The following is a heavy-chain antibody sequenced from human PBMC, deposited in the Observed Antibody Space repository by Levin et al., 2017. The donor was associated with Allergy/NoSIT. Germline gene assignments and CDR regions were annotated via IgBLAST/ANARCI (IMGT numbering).Heavy chain of an antibody. CDR2: INSDGSST. CDR3: ARVGLTTVTAKGEIDY. V-gene: IGHV3-74*01. Sequence: PGGSLRLSCAASGFTFSSYWMHWVRQAPGKGLVWVSRINSDGSSTSYADSVKGRFTISRDNAKNTLYLQMNSLRAEDTAVYYCARVGLTTVTAKGEIDYWGQGTLVTVSS. D-gene: IGHD4-11*01. J-gene: IGHJ4*02. CDR1: GFTFSSYW.